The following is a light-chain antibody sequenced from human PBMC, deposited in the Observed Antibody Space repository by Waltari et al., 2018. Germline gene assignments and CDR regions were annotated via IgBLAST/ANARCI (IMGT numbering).Light chain of an antibody. CDR1: QSLFFGASGKNY. CDR3: QQYSSSPIT. Sequence: DIVLTQSPDSLAVSLGERATIDCWSSQSLFFGASGKNYLAWYQQKPGQPPKVLIYWASTREAGVPEPISGSGSGAHFTLTVDSLQAEDVAVYYCQQYSSSPITFGQGTRLEI. V-gene: IGKV4-1*01. CDR2: WAS. J-gene: IGKJ5*01.